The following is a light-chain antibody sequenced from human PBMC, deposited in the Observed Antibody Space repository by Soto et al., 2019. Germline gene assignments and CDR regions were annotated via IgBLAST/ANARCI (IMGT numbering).Light chain of an antibody. CDR3: QQYNSYPWT. J-gene: IGKJ1*01. CDR1: QSMSSW. CDR2: KAS. V-gene: IGKV1-5*03. Sequence: DIPMTQSPSTLSASVGDRVTITCRASQSMSSWLAWYQQKPGKAPKLLIYKASSLESGVPSRFSGSGSGTEFTLNISSLQPDDFATYYCQQYNSYPWTFGQGTKVEIK.